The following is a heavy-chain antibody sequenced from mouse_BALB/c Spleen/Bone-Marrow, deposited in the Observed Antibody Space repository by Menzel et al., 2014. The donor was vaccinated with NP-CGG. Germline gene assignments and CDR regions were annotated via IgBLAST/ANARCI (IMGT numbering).Heavy chain of an antibody. Sequence: VQLQVSGRGLVQPGGSLKLFCAASGFTFSSYGTAWVRQNPDKRLLMVATINSNGGSTYYPDSVKGRFTISRDNAKITLYLQMSSLKSEDTAMYYCARDSNDYWGQGTTLTVSS. CDR3: ARDSNDY. J-gene: IGHJ2*01. CDR2: INSNGGST. V-gene: IGHV5-6-3*01. CDR1: GFTFSSYG.